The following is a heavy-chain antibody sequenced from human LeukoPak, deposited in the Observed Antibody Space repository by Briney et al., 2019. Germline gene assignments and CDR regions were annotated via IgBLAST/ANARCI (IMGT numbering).Heavy chain of an antibody. CDR3: ARDPGDYIWGSYRYTGSFDY. V-gene: IGHV3-33*01. D-gene: IGHD3-16*02. CDR1: GFTFSSYG. J-gene: IGHJ4*02. Sequence: GGSLRLSCVASGFTFSSYGMHWVRQAPGKGLEWVAVIWYDGSNKYYADSVKGRFTISRDNSKNTLYLQMNSLRAEDTAVYYCARDPGDYIWGSYRYTGSFDYWGQGTLVTVSS. CDR2: IWYDGSNK.